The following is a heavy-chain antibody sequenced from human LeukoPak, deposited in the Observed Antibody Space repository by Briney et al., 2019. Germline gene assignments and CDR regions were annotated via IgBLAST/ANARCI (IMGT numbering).Heavy chain of an antibody. CDR2: ISYDGSNK. J-gene: IGHJ4*02. Sequence: GGSLRLSCAASGFTFSTYAMHWVRQAPGKGLEWVAVISYDGSNKYYADSVKGRFTISRDNSKNTLYLQMNSLRAEDTAVYYCARDPCGGDCYHFDYWGQGTLVTVSS. CDR3: ARDPCGGDCYHFDY. V-gene: IGHV3-30-3*01. D-gene: IGHD2-21*02. CDR1: GFTFSTYA.